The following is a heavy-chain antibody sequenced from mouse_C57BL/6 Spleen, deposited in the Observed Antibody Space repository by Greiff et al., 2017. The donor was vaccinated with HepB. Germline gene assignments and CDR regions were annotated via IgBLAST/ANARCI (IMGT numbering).Heavy chain of an antibody. CDR3: ARDRNPLAY. CDR1: GYTFTSYG. V-gene: IGHV1-81*01. Sequence: QVHVKQSGAELARPGASVKLSCKASGYTFTSYGISWVKQRTGQGLEWIGEIYPRSGNTYYNEKFKGKATLTADKSSSTAYMELRSLTSEDSAVYFCARDRNPLAYWGQGTLVTVSA. CDR2: IYPRSGNT. D-gene: IGHD2-1*01. J-gene: IGHJ3*01.